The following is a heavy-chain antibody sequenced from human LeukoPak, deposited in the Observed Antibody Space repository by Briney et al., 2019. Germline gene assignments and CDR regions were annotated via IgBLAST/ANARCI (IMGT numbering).Heavy chain of an antibody. J-gene: IGHJ6*03. D-gene: IGHD2-15*01. V-gene: IGHV4-30-4*08. CDR2: IYYSGST. Sequence: PPQTLSLTXTVSGGSISSGDYYWSWIRQPPGKGLEWIGYIYYSGSTYYNPSLKSRVTISVDTSKNQFSLKLSSVTAADTAVYYCASTIVVVVAATPGPDYYYYMDVWGKGTTVTVSS. CDR1: GGSISSGDYY. CDR3: ASTIVVVVAATPGPDYYYYMDV.